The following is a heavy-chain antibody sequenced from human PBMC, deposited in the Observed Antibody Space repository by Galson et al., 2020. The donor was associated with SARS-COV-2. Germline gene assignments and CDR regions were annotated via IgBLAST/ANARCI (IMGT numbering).Heavy chain of an antibody. V-gene: IGHV4-34*01. D-gene: IGHD5-12*01. Sequence: ASETLSLTCAVYGGSFSGYYWSWIRQPPGKGLEWIGEINHSGSTNYNPSLKSRVTISVDTSKNQFSLKLSSVTAADTAVYYCARGWLQSRGHYFDYWGQGTLVTVSS. CDR2: INHSGST. CDR3: ARGWLQSRGHYFDY. J-gene: IGHJ4*02. CDR1: GGSFSGYY.